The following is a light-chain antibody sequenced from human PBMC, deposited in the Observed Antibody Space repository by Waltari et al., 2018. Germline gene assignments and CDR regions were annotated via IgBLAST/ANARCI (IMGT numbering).Light chain of an antibody. Sequence: QSVLTQPPSASGTPGQRVTISCSGSRSNIGSTYVYWSQQIPGTAPKLPIYRNNQRPSGVPDRFSGSKSGTSASLAISGLRSEDEADYYCAAWDDSLSGRVFGGGTKVTVL. CDR3: AAWDDSLSGRV. CDR1: RSNIGSTY. CDR2: RNN. J-gene: IGLJ3*02. V-gene: IGLV1-47*01.